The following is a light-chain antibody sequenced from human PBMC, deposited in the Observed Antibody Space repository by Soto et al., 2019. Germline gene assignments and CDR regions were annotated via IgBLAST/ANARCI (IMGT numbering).Light chain of an antibody. CDR2: AAS. Sequence: DIQMTQSPSSLSASVGDSVTITCRASQAISNYLAWYQQKPGKVPKLLIYAASTLQSGVPSRFSGGGSGTFFTLTISSLQPEDVATYYCQKYDSAPLSFGGGTSVEIK. J-gene: IGKJ4*01. CDR1: QAISNY. CDR3: QKYDSAPLS. V-gene: IGKV1-27*01.